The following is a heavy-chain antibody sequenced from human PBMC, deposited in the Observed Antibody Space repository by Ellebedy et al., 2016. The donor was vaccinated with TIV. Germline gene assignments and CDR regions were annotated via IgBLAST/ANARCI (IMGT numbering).Heavy chain of an antibody. J-gene: IGHJ4*02. V-gene: IGHV3-9*01. CDR1: GFTFDDYG. D-gene: IGHD3-16*01. Sequence: SLKISCSASGFTFDDYGMHWVRQVPGKGLEWVAGISWSGGDLAYADSVKGRFIISRDNAKNSLYLQMNSLRTEDTALYYCARDLAAGVRGDFDFWGQGTPVTVSS. CDR3: ARDLAAGVRGDFDF. CDR2: ISWSGGDL.